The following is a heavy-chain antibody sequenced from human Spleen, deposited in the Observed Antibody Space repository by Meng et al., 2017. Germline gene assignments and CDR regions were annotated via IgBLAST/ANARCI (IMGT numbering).Heavy chain of an antibody. CDR3: ARGPTTTAHDFDY. J-gene: IGHJ4*02. V-gene: IGHV6-1*01. CDR2: TYYRSKWYN. Sequence: QVQLQQSGPGLVKPSQPLSPTCAISGDSVSSNSAAWNWIRQSPSRGLEWLGRTYYRSKWYNDYAVSVKSRITINPDTSKNQFSLKLTSVTAADSAVYYCARGPTTTAHDFDYWGQGTLVTVSS. D-gene: IGHD4-11*01. CDR1: GDSVSSNSAA.